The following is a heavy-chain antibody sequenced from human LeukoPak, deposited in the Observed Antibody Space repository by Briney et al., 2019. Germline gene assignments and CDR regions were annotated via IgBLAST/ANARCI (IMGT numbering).Heavy chain of an antibody. CDR3: AREYSSSSGRLYDY. CDR2: IAPNSGGT. CDR1: GRTFTGYH. D-gene: IGHD6-6*01. V-gene: IGHV1-2*02. Sequence: ASVKVSCKASGRTFTGYHMHWVRQAPGQGLEWMGWIAPNSGGTNYAQKFQGRVTMTRDTSISTAYMEVSRLRSDDTAVYYCAREYSSSSGRLYDYWGQGTLVTVSS. J-gene: IGHJ4*02.